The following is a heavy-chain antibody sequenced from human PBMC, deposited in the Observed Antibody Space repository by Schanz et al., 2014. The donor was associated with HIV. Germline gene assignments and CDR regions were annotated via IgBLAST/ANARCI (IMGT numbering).Heavy chain of an antibody. Sequence: VQLVESGGGLVQPGRSLRLSCAASGFTFSTKGMHWVRQAPGKGLEWVAVIWYDGSNKYYADSVKGRFTISRDNSKNTLYLQMNSLRAEDTAVYYCARGSGPYYYYYGMDVWGQGTTVTVSS. CDR3: ARGSGPYYYYYGMDV. J-gene: IGHJ6*02. V-gene: IGHV3-33*01. CDR2: IWYDGSNK. D-gene: IGHD3-10*01. CDR1: GFTFSTKG.